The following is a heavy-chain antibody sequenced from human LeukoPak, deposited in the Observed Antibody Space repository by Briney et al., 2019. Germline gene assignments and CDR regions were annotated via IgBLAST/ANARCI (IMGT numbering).Heavy chain of an antibody. Sequence: SETLSLTCAVYGGSFSGYYRSWIRQPPGKGLEWIGEINHSGSTNYNPSLKSRVTISVDTSKNQFSLKLSSVTAADTAVYYCARSSTVTTRYCFDYWGQGTLVTVSS. J-gene: IGHJ4*02. CDR3: ARSSTVTTRYCFDY. CDR1: GGSFSGYY. V-gene: IGHV4-34*01. D-gene: IGHD4-17*01. CDR2: INHSGST.